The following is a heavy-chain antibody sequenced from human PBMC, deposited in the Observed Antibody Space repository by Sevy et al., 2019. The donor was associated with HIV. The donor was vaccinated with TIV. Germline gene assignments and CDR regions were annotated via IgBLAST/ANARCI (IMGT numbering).Heavy chain of an antibody. J-gene: IGHJ4*02. CDR3: ARGDFYGSLYYFDY. D-gene: IGHD3-10*01. Sequence: GGSLRLSCAASGFTFSNYFINWVRQAPGKGLEWVSSISSGSSYIFYADSVKGRFTISRDNSKNSLYLHMNSLRAEDTAVYYCARGDFYGSLYYFDYWGPRTLVTVSS. CDR1: GFTFSNYF. V-gene: IGHV3-21*01. CDR2: ISSGSSYI.